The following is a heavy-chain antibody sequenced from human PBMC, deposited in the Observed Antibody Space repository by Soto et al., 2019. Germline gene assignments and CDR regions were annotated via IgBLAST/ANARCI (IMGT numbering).Heavy chain of an antibody. CDR3: AKGEHYYDSSGYLTPHPI. J-gene: IGHJ4*02. V-gene: IGHV3-23*01. Sequence: PWGSLRLSSAASGFTFSSYAMGWVRQDPGKGLEWVSAISGSGGSTYYADSVKGRFTISRDNSKNTLYLQMNSLRAEDTAVYYCAKGEHYYDSSGYLTPHPIWGQGTLVTVSS. D-gene: IGHD3-22*01. CDR1: GFTFSSYA. CDR2: ISGSGGST.